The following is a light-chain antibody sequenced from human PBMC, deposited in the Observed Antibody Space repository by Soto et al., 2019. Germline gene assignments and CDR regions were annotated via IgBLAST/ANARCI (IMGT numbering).Light chain of an antibody. CDR3: QQYGSSPST. CDR1: QSVSSNY. V-gene: IGKV3-20*01. Sequence: EIVLTQSPGTLSLSPGERATLSCRSSQSVSSNYLAWYQQKPGQAPRLLIYDASSRATGIPDRFSGSGSGTDFTLTISKLEPEDLAVYYCQQYGSSPSTFGQGTKVEIK. J-gene: IGKJ1*01. CDR2: DAS.